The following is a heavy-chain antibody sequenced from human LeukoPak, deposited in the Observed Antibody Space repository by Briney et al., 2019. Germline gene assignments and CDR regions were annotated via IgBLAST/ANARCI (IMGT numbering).Heavy chain of an antibody. Sequence: GASVKVSCKTSGYRFKVYDILWVRQAPGHGLDYVGWISTYTGRARYAQKFQGSVSVIIDTSTSTAYLELTNLTSSDTGLYYCARADGSNTGTNGFDVWGLGTMVTVAS. V-gene: IGHV1-18*01. CDR3: ARADGSNTGTNGFDV. D-gene: IGHD4-11*01. CDR2: ISTYTGRA. CDR1: GYRFKVYD. J-gene: IGHJ3*01.